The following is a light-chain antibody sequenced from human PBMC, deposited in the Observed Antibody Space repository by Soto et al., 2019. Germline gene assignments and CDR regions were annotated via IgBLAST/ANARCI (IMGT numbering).Light chain of an antibody. Sequence: EIVLTQSPGTLSLSPGERATLSCRASQSVTSSYLAWYQQKPGQAPRLLIYGASSRATGIPDRFSGSGSGTDFAVTISILEPEDYYEYYCHQYDSSALSFVGETKVEIK. J-gene: IGKJ4*01. CDR1: QSVTSSY. V-gene: IGKV3-20*01. CDR2: GAS. CDR3: HQYDSSALS.